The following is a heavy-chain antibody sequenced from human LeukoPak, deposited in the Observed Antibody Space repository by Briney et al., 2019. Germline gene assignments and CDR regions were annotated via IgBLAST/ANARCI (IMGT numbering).Heavy chain of an antibody. J-gene: IGHJ6*04. Sequence: GGSLRLSCAASGFTFSSYAMSWVRQAPGKGLEWVSAISGSGGSTYYADSVKGRFTISRDNSKNTLYLQMNSLRAGDTAVYYCAKYLGYYYGSGAPDVWGKGTTVTVSS. V-gene: IGHV3-23*01. CDR1: GFTFSSYA. CDR2: ISGSGGST. D-gene: IGHD3-10*01. CDR3: AKYLGYYYGSGAPDV.